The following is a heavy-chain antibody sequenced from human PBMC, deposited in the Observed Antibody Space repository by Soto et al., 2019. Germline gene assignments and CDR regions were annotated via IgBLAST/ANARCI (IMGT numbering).Heavy chain of an antibody. Sequence: ASVKVSCKGSGDTFTNYGISWVRQAPGQGLEWMGWISGNNGNTNYAQKFQGRVTMTADTSTSTAYMELRSLKTEDTAVYYCTTDSYFTLKLVRFDYWGLGTLVTVSS. J-gene: IGHJ4*01. CDR1: GDTFTNYG. CDR3: TTDSYFTLKLVRFDY. CDR2: ISGNNGNT. V-gene: IGHV1-18*01. D-gene: IGHD3-22*01.